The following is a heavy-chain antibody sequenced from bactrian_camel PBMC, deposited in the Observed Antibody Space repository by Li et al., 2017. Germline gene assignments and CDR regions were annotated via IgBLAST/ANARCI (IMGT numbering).Heavy chain of an antibody. Sequence: HVQLVESGGGSVQAGGSLRLSCAAPGYTYSSYCMGWFRQAPGREREGVAAIDSDGSTAYGDSVKGRFTISRDNAALYLQMNSLKPEDTAIYFCAADAANTALGLGGRWARLSAADFNYWGQGTQVTVS. CDR3: AADAANTALGLGGRWARLSAADFNY. CDR2: IDSDGST. J-gene: IGHJ6*01. D-gene: IGHD2*01. CDR1: GYTYSSYC. V-gene: IGHV3S53*01.